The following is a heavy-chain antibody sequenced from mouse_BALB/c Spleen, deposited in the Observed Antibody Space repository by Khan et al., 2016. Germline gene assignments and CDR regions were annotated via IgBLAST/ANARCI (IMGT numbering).Heavy chain of an antibody. CDR3: ARTHSNYGYFSV. Sequence: EVELVESGGGLVRPGGSLRLSCAASGFSFSDYYMYWVRQTPEKRLEWVATISDGGSYTYYSDSVKGRFTISIDNAKNNLYLQMSSLRSEDTAMYYCARTHSNYGYFSVWGAGTTVTVSS. J-gene: IGHJ1*01. V-gene: IGHV5-4*02. D-gene: IGHD2-5*01. CDR2: ISDGGSYT. CDR1: GFSFSDYY.